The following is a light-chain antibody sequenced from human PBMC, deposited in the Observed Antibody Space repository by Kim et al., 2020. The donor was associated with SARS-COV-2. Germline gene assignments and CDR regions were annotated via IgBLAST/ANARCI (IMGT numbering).Light chain of an antibody. Sequence: DIQMTQSPSSLSASVGDRVTITCRASQTINTYLNWYQQKPGKAPNLLMYDATKLQSGVPSRFRGSGSGTDFTLTISSLQPEDFATYYCQQGYNIPYTFGQGTKLEIK. CDR1: QTINTY. V-gene: IGKV1-39*01. CDR2: DAT. CDR3: QQGYNIPYT. J-gene: IGKJ2*01.